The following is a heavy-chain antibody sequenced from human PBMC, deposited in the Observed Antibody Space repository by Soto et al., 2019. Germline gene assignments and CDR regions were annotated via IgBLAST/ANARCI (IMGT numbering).Heavy chain of an antibody. J-gene: IGHJ4*02. Sequence: GASVKVSCKASGYTFINYGISWVRQAPGQGLEWLGWINTYSDRTNYAQEFQGRVSMTTEKSTSTVYMELRSLRSGDTALYYCARDYTGRGYFDYWGQGSLVTVSS. CDR2: INTYSDRT. D-gene: IGHD2-8*02. V-gene: IGHV1-18*04. CDR3: ARDYTGRGYFDY. CDR1: GYTFINYG.